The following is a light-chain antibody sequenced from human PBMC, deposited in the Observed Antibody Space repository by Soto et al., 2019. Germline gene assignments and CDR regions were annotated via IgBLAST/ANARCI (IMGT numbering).Light chain of an antibody. CDR1: QSVGNS. J-gene: IGKJ1*01. V-gene: IGKV3-11*01. CDR3: QHYGSSWT. Sequence: IVLTQAPATLSCSPGEIATLSFRASQSVGNSLAWYQQKPGQSPRLLIYDASNTATGIPASFSGSGSGTDFPLTISRLEPEDFAVYYCQHYGSSWTFGQGTKVDIK. CDR2: DAS.